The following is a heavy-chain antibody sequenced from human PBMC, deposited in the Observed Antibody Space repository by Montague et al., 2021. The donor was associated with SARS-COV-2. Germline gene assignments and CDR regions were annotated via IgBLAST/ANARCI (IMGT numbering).Heavy chain of an antibody. CDR1: GGSISTSHW. CDR3: ARDVRTSTWSIRGYGGNYYFDS. Sequence: SETLSLTCAVSGGSISTSHWWSWVRQPPGKGLAWIGGIDERGSTNYSPSLKSRVTMSIDKSANQFSLKLASLTAADTAIYFCARDVRTSTWSIRGYGGNYYFDSWGQGTLVAVSS. V-gene: IGHV4-4*02. J-gene: IGHJ4*02. CDR2: IDERGST. D-gene: IGHD4-23*01.